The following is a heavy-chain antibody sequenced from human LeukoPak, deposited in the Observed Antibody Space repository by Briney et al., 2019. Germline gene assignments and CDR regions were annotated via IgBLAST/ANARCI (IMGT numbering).Heavy chain of an antibody. Sequence: TSETLSLTCTVSGGSISSSSYYWGWIRQPPGKGLEWIGSIYYSGSTYYNPSLKSRVTISVDTSKNQFSLKLSSVTAADTAVYYCARGGVGYSGSYYPRASAFDIWGQGTMVTVSS. CDR2: IYYSGST. J-gene: IGHJ3*02. CDR1: GGSISSSSYY. CDR3: ARGGVGYSGSYYPRASAFDI. D-gene: IGHD1-26*01. V-gene: IGHV4-39*01.